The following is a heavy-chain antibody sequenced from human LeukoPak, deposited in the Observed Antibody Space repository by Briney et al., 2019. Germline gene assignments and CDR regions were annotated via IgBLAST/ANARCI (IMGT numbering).Heavy chain of an antibody. CDR2: IWYEGSKE. J-gene: IGHJ4*02. D-gene: IGHD5-18*01. V-gene: IGHV3-33*01. CDR1: GFTFITYG. Sequence: GGSLRLSCAASGFTFITYGMHWVRQAPGKGLEWVAVIWYEGSKEYYADSVKGRFTISRDNSKNTLYLQMNSLRAEDTAVYYCARELETAMVFDFWGQGTLVTVSS. CDR3: ARELETAMVFDF.